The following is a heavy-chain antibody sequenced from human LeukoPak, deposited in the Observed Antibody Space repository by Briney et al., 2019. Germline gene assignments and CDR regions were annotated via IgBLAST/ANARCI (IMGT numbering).Heavy chain of an antibody. CDR2: IWYDGSNK. V-gene: IGHV3-33*01. CDR3: ARDTKIRDGYGDYDRGAFDI. Sequence: GGSLRLSCAASGFTFSSYGMHWVRQAPGKGLEWVAVIWYDGSNKYYADSVKGRFTISRDNSKNTLYLQMNSLRAEDTAVYYCARDTKIRDGYGDYDRGAFDIWGQGTMVTVSS. J-gene: IGHJ3*02. CDR1: GFTFSSYG. D-gene: IGHD4-17*01.